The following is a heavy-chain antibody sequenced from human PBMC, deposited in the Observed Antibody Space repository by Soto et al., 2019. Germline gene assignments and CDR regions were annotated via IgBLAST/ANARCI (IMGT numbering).Heavy chain of an antibody. V-gene: IGHV3-23*01. CDR2: ISGSGDST. CDR3: AKDESDILTGYRLFDY. J-gene: IGHJ4*02. Sequence: EVQLLESGGGLVQPGGSLRLSCAASGFTFSSYAMSWVRQAPGKGLEWVSGISGSGDSTYYADSVKGRFTISRDNSENTLYLQMNSLRVEDTAVYYCAKDESDILTGYRLFDYWGQGTLVTVSS. CDR1: GFTFSSYA. D-gene: IGHD3-9*01.